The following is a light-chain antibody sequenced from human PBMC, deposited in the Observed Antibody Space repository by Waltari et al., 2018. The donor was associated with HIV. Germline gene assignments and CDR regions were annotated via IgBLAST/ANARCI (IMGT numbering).Light chain of an antibody. Sequence: EIVLTQSPATLSLCPGERASLSCRARQSFGSHLAWYHHKPGQAPRLLIYDASNRASGIPARFSGSGSGTDFTLNSSRLEPEDFAVYYCQQRRNWPPSLTFGGGTKVEIK. V-gene: IGKV3-11*01. CDR2: DAS. CDR1: QSFGSH. J-gene: IGKJ4*01. CDR3: QQRRNWPPSLT.